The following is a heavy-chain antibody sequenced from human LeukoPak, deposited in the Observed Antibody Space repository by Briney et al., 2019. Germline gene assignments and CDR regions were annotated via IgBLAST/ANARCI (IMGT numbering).Heavy chain of an antibody. Sequence: ASVTVSCKAPGGTFNNYAISWVRQAPGQRLEWMGEIIPLFDTINYAQNFQGRVTITADEFTSTAYMELSSLRSDDTAVYYCARDRPGNSLEYWGQGTLVTVSS. CDR3: ARDRPGNSLEY. V-gene: IGHV1-69*13. D-gene: IGHD4-23*01. CDR1: GGTFNNYA. CDR2: IIPLFDTI. J-gene: IGHJ4*02.